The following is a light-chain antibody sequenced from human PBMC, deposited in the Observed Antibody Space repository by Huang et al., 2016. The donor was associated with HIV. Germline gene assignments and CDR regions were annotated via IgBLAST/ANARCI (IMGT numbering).Light chain of an antibody. J-gene: IGKJ3*01. CDR2: ATS. CDR1: QSLSSY. Sequence: DIQMTQSPSSLSASVGYRVTITCRARQSLSSYLNWYQQKPGKAPKLLIYATSSLQSGVPSRFSGSGSGTDFTLTISSLQPEDFATYYCQQSYSTPFTFGPGTKVDIK. CDR3: QQSYSTPFT. V-gene: IGKV1-39*01.